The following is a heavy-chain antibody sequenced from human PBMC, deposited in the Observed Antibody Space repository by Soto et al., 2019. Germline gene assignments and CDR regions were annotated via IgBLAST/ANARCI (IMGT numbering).Heavy chain of an antibody. CDR3: ARAQPHKYYYYMDV. Sequence: SETLSLTCTVSGGSISSYYWSWIRQPPGKGLEWIGYIYYSGSTNYNPSLKSRVTISVDTSKNQFSLKLSSVTAADTAVYYCARAQPHKYYYYMDVWGKGTTVTVSS. D-gene: IGHD6-13*01. J-gene: IGHJ6*03. CDR1: GGSISSYY. V-gene: IGHV4-59*01. CDR2: IYYSGST.